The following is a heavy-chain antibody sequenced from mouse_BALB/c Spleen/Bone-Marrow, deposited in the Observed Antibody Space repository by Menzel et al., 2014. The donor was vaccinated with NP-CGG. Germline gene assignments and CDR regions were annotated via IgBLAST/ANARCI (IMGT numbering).Heavy chain of an antibody. V-gene: IGHV5-17*01. CDR2: IYASNGLA. CDR3: ARGDV. CDR1: GFSLSTYA. J-gene: IGHJ1*01. Sequence: EESGGRLVTPGTPLTLTCTVSGFSLSTYAMSWVRQAPGKGLEWIGDIYASNGLAAYANWAKGRFTISKTSSTTVDLKMTSLTTEDTATYFCARGDV.